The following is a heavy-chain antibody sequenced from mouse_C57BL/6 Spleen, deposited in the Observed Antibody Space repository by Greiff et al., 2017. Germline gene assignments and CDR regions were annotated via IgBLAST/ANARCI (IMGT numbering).Heavy chain of an antibody. J-gene: IGHJ2*01. CDR3: TRERPTVVATDFDY. Sequence: QVQLQQSGAELVRPGASVTLSCKASGYTFTDYEMHWVKQTPVHGLEWIGAIDPETGGTAYNQKFKGKAILTAAKSSSAAYMELRSLTSEDSAVYYCTRERPTVVATDFDYWGQGTTLTVSS. CDR1: GYTFTDYE. CDR2: IDPETGGT. D-gene: IGHD1-1*01. V-gene: IGHV1-15*01.